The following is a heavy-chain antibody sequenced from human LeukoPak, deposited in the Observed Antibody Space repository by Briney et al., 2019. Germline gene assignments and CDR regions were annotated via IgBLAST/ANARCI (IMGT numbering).Heavy chain of an antibody. CDR1: GFTFSSYG. CDR2: ISYDGSNK. Sequence: PGRSLRLSCAASGFTFSSYGMHWVRQAPGKGLEWVAVISYDGSNKYYADSVKGRFTISRDNSKNTLYLQMNSLRAEDTAAYYCAKDTSDHAFDIWGQGTMVTVSS. V-gene: IGHV3-30*18. CDR3: AKDTSDHAFDI. J-gene: IGHJ3*02.